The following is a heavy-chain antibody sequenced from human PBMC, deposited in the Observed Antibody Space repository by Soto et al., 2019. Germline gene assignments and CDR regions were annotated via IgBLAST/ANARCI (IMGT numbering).Heavy chain of an antibody. CDR1: GGSISSGGYY. J-gene: IGHJ5*02. CDR3: ARDSSGYLGFDP. CDR2: IYYSGST. V-gene: IGHV4-31*03. D-gene: IGHD3-22*01. Sequence: SETLSLTCTVSGGSISSGGYYWSWIRQHPGKGLEWIGYIYYSGSTYYNPSLKSRVTISVDTSKNQFSLKLSSVTAADTAVYYCARDSSGYLGFDPWGQGTLVTVSS.